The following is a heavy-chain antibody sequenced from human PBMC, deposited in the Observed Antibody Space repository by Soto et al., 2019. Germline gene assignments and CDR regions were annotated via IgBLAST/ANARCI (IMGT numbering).Heavy chain of an antibody. V-gene: IGHV1-69*13. CDR3: ARGLSDSIVVVPARSGPHYWFDP. CDR1: GGTFSSYA. J-gene: IGHJ5*02. D-gene: IGHD2-2*01. CDR2: IIPILGTA. Sequence: ASVKVSCKASGGTFSSYAISWVRQAPGQGLEWMGGIIPILGTANYAQKFQGRVTITADESTSTAYMELSSLRSEDTAVYYCARGLSDSIVVVPARSGPHYWFDPWGQGTLVTVSS.